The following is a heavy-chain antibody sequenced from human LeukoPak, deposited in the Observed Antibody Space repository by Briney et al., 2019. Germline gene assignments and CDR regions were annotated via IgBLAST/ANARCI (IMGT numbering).Heavy chain of an antibody. V-gene: IGHV3-21*01. CDR3: ASDGSYDYVWGSYRHNWFDP. J-gene: IGHJ5*02. CDR1: GFTVRGNN. Sequence: GGTLRLSCAASGFTVRGNNMNWVRDSPRKGHERVSSISISSSYIYYADSVKGRFTISRDNAKNSLYLQMNSLRAEDTAVYYCASDGSYDYVWGSYRHNWFDPWGQGTLVTVSS. CDR2: ISISSSYI. D-gene: IGHD3-16*02.